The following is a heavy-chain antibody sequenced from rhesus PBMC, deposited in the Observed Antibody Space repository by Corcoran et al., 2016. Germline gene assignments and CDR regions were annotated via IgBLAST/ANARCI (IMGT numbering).Heavy chain of an antibody. CDR3: AGEGIAAAGTFDY. D-gene: IGHD6-31*01. CDR2: IAYSGRP. V-gene: IGHV4-122*02. J-gene: IGHJ4*01. CDR1: GGSISSSYYY. Sequence: QVQLQESGPGLVKPSETLSLTCAVSGGSISSSYYYWSWIRQAPGKGREWIGYIAYSGRPSYTPSLRSRGTISRNTSKNQFSLTLGSLAATDTAVYCCAGEGIAAAGTFDYWGQGVLVTVSS.